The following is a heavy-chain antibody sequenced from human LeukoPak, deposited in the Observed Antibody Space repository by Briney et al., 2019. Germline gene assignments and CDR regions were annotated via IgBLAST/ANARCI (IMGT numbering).Heavy chain of an antibody. CDR2: ISAYNGNT. Sequence: ASVKVSCKASGYTFTSYGISWVRQAPRQGLEWMGWISAYNGNTNYAQKLQGRVTMTTDTSTSTAYMELRSLRSDDTAVYYCARGLRGNYYYYMDVWGKGTTVTVSS. CDR1: GYTFTSYG. J-gene: IGHJ6*03. V-gene: IGHV1-18*01. CDR3: ARGLRGNYYYYMDV. D-gene: IGHD3-16*01.